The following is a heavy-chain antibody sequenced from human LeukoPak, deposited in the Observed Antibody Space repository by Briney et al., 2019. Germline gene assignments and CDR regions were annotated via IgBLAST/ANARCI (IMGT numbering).Heavy chain of an antibody. CDR3: AEGIAAATLGYFDY. J-gene: IGHJ4*02. V-gene: IGHV3-23*01. CDR2: ISGSGGST. Sequence: PGGSLRLSCAASGFTFSSYAMSWVRQAPGKGLEWVSAISGSGGSTYYADSVKGRFTISRDNSKNTLYLQMNSLRAEDTAVYYCAEGIAAATLGYFDYWGQGTLVTVSS. D-gene: IGHD6-13*01. CDR1: GFTFSSYA.